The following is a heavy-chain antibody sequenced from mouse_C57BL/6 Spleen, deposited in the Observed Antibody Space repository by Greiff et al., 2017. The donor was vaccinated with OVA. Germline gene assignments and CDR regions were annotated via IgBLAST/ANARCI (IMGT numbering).Heavy chain of an antibody. D-gene: IGHD2-2*01. CDR2: IWRGGST. J-gene: IGHJ4*01. Sequence: VKLVESGPGLVQPSQRLSITCTVSGFSLTSYGVHWVRQSPGKGLEWLGVIWRGGSTDYNAAFMSRLSITKDNSKSQVFFKMNSLQADDTAIYYCATPYGYDEAMDYWGQGTSVTVSS. V-gene: IGHV2-5*01. CDR1: GFSLTSYG. CDR3: ATPYGYDEAMDY.